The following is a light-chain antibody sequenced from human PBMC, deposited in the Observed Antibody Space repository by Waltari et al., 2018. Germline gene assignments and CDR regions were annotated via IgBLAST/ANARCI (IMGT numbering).Light chain of an antibody. J-gene: IGLJ3*02. CDR3: QTGGHGTWV. CDR2: VNSDGSH. Sequence: QLVVTQSPSASASLGASVKLTCTLSSGHSSNLIAWPQPQPEKGPRYLMKVNSDGSHSRGDEIPDRFSGSSSGAERYLTISSLQAEDEADYYCQTGGHGTWVFGGGTKLTVL. V-gene: IGLV4-69*01. CDR1: SGHSSNL.